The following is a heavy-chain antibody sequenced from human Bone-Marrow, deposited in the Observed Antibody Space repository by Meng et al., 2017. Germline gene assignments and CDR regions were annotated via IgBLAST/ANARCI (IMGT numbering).Heavy chain of an antibody. J-gene: IGHJ4*02. CDR1: GFTFSSYA. CDR2: LSGGGFTT. Sequence: GESLKISCAASGFTFSSYAMSWVRQAPGKGLEWVSALSGGGFTTYYADSVKGRFAISRHNSKNTLYLQMNSLRAEDTALYYCAKYSYGLGDYLDYWGQGALVTVSS. V-gene: IGHV3-23*01. D-gene: IGHD3-10*01. CDR3: AKYSYGLGDYLDY.